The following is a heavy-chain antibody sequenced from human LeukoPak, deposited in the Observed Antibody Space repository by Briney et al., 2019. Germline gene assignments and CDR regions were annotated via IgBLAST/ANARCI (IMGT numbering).Heavy chain of an antibody. CDR1: GFTFSSYA. Sequence: GGSLRLPCAASGFTFSSYAMSWVRQAPGKGLEWVSAISGSGGSTYYADSVKGRFTISRDNSKNTLYLQMNSLRAEDTAVYYCAKDGDRGYSYGSGYWGQGTLVTVSS. CDR3: AKDGDRGYSYGSGY. V-gene: IGHV3-23*01. CDR2: ISGSGGST. D-gene: IGHD5-18*01. J-gene: IGHJ4*02.